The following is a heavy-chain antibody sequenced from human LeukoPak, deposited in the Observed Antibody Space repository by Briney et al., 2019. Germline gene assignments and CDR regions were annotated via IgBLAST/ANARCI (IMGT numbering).Heavy chain of an antibody. V-gene: IGHV3-7*01. CDR2: IKEDGSEK. D-gene: IGHD3-10*01. CDR1: GFIFTDYW. Sequence: GGSLRLSCAASGFIFTDYWMYWVRQAPGRGLAWVANIKEDGSEKNYVDSVKGRFTISRDNAKNSVYLQMNSLRVEDTAVYYCARAPGFGEFHFDYWGQGTLVTVSS. CDR3: ARAPGFGEFHFDY. J-gene: IGHJ4*02.